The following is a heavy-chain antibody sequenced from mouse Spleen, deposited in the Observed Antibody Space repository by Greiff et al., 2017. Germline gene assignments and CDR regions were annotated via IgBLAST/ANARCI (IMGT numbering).Heavy chain of an antibody. CDR1: GYTFTSYW. D-gene: IGHD1-1*01. Sequence: QVQLKQSGAELAKPGASVKLSCKASGYTFTSYWMHWVKQRPGQGLEWIGYINPSSGYTKYNQKFKDKATLTADKSSSTAYMQLSSLTYEDSAVYYCAPDYYGSAMDYWGQGTSVTVSS. V-gene: IGHV1-7*01. J-gene: IGHJ4*01. CDR3: APDYYGSAMDY. CDR2: INPSSGYT.